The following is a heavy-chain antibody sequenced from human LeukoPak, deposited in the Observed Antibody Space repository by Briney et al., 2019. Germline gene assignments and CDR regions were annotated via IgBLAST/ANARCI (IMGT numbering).Heavy chain of an antibody. CDR3: ARLPDLYCSSTSCYENFDY. CDR2: ISSSGSTI. J-gene: IGHJ4*02. CDR1: GFIFSDYE. V-gene: IGHV3-48*03. D-gene: IGHD2-2*01. Sequence: GGSLRLSCVASGFIFSDYEMNWVRQAPGKGLEWVSYISSSGSTIYYADSVKGRFTISRDNAKNSLYLQMNSLRAEDTAVYYCARLPDLYCSSTSCYENFDYWGQGTLVTVSS.